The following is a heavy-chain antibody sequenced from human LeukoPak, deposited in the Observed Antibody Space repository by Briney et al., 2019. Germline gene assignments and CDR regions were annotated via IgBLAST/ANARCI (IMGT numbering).Heavy chain of an antibody. D-gene: IGHD3-9*01. CDR2: ISRNSRYI. CDR1: GFTFSS. Sequence: GGSLRLSCAASGFTFSSMNWVRQAPGKGLEWVSSISRNSRYIYYADSVKGRFTISRDNAKNSLYLQMNSLRAEDTAVYYCARGSSRYFDWLLFDYWGQGTLVTVSS. CDR3: ARGSSRYFDWLLFDY. V-gene: IGHV3-21*01. J-gene: IGHJ4*02.